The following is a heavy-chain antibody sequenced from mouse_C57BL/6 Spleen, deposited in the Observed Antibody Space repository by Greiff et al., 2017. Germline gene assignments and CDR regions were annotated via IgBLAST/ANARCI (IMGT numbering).Heavy chain of an antibody. J-gene: IGHJ1*03. Sequence: VQLKESGGGLVKPGGSLKLSCAASGFTFSDYGMHWVRQAPEKGLEWVAYISSGSSTIYYADTVKGRFTISRDNAKNTLFLQMTSLRSEDTAMYYCARVYWYFDVWGTGTTVTVSS. CDR2: ISSGSSTI. CDR3: ARVYWYFDV. CDR1: GFTFSDYG. V-gene: IGHV5-17*01.